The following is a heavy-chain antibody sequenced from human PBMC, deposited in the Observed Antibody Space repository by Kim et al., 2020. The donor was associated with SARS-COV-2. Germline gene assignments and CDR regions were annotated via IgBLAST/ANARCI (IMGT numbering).Heavy chain of an antibody. V-gene: IGHV4-39*01. CDR2: IFYSGST. CDR3: ARRLGTQKGGNFYFDY. Sequence: SETLSLTCTVSGGSISSSRYYWGWVRQPPGKGLEWIGEIFYSGSTYYNPSLRSRVTISVDTSKNQFSLKLNSVTAADTAVYYCARRLGTQKGGNFYFDY. D-gene: IGHD7-27*01. CDR1: GGSISSSRYY. J-gene: IGHJ4*01.